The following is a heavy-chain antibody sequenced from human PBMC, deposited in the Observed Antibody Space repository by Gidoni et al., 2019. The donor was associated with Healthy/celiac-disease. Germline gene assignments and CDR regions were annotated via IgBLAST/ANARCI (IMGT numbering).Heavy chain of an antibody. CDR2: ISSSSSYI. Sequence: EGRLVESGGGLVKHGGSLRLLCAASGLTFSSYRMNWGRQAPGKGLEWVSTISSSSSYIYYADSVKGRVTISRDNAKNSLYLQMNSLRAEDTALYYCARDKAARTSCCGMDVWGQGTTVTVSS. CDR3: ARDKAARTSCCGMDV. V-gene: IGHV3-21*01. D-gene: IGHD2-2*01. J-gene: IGHJ6*02. CDR1: GLTFSSYR.